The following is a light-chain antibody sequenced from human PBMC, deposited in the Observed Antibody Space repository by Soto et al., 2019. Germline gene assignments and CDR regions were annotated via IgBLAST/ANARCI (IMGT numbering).Light chain of an antibody. CDR1: SSNIGAGYD. CDR2: GNN. CDR3: QSYDSSLGYV. J-gene: IGLJ1*01. Sequence: QSVLTQPPSVSGAPGQRVTISCTGSSSNIGAGYDVHWYQQLPGTAPKLLIDGNNNRPSGVPDRFSGSKSGTSASLAITGLQAEDEADYYCQSYDSSLGYVFGTGTKLTVL. V-gene: IGLV1-40*01.